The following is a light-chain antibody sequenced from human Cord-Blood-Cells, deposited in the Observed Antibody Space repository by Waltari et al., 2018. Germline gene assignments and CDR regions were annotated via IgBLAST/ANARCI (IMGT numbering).Light chain of an antibody. CDR3: CSYAGSSTYV. J-gene: IGLJ1*01. Sequence: QSALTQPASVSGSPGQSITISCTGTSRDVGRYNLVSWYQQHPGKAPKLMIYEVSKRPSGVSNRFPGSKSGNTASLTISGLQAEDEADYYCCSYAGSSTYVFGTGTKVTVL. V-gene: IGLV2-23*02. CDR1: SRDVGRYNL. CDR2: EVS.